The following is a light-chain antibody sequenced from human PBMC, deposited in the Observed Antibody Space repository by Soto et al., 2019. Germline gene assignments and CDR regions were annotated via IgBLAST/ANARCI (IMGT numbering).Light chain of an antibody. V-gene: IGLV2-8*01. CDR2: EVN. CDR3: SSYAGSHSFV. J-gene: IGLJ1*01. CDR1: SSDVGGYNY. Sequence: QSALTQPPSASGSPGQSVTISCTGTSSDVGGYNYVSWYQQHPGKAPKLMIYEVNKRPSGVPDRFSGSKSGNTASLTVSGLQAEDEADYYCSSYAGSHSFVFGTGTKVTVL.